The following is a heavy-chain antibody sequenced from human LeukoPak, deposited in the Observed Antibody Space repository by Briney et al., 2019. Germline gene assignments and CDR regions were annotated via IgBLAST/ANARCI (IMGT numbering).Heavy chain of an antibody. D-gene: IGHD6-19*01. Sequence: GGSLRLSCAASGFTFSTYGMHWVRQAPGKGLEWVAVIWFDGSNQYYVDSARGRFSISRDNSKNTLYLQMNTLRAEDTGVYYCARDRGSGDSFDLWGQGAMVTVSS. J-gene: IGHJ3*01. V-gene: IGHV3-33*01. CDR2: IWFDGSNQ. CDR1: GFTFSTYG. CDR3: ARDRGSGDSFDL.